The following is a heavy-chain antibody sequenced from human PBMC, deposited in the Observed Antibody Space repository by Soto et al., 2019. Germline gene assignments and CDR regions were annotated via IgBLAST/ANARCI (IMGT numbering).Heavy chain of an antibody. Sequence: GGSLRLSCAASGFTYSTYTMHWVRQAPGKGLEWVAVISYDGNNKFYADSVKGRFTISRDSTKQTLYLQMNSLRAEDTAVYYCAKDLDYYGSGSPSEFDYWGQGTLVTVSS. V-gene: IGHV3-30-3*01. D-gene: IGHD3-10*01. CDR2: ISYDGNNK. CDR3: AKDLDYYGSGSPSEFDY. CDR1: GFTYSTYT. J-gene: IGHJ4*02.